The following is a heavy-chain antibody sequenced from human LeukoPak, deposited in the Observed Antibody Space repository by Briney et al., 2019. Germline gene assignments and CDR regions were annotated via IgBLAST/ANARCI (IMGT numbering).Heavy chain of an antibody. V-gene: IGHV4-59*08. CDR3: ARHGGWYEDY. CDR2: TYYSGST. J-gene: IGHJ4*02. Sequence: PSETLSLTCTVSGGSISGYYWSWIRQPPGKGLEWIGYTYYSGSTSYNPSLKSRITISVDTSKKQFSLNLNSVTAADTAVYYCARHGGWYEDYWGQGTLVTVSS. D-gene: IGHD6-19*01. CDR1: GGSISGYY.